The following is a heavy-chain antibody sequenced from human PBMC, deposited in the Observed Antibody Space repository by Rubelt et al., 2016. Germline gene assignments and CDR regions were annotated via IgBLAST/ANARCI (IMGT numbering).Heavy chain of an antibody. Sequence: SYDMHWVRQAPGKGLEWVSAISGSGGSTNYADSVKGRFTISRDNSKNTLYLQMNSLRAEDTAVYYCAKVSWLATHFDYWGQGTLVTVSS. CDR3: AKVSWLATHFDY. CDR1: SYD. D-gene: IGHD6-19*01. J-gene: IGHJ4*02. CDR2: ISGSGGST. V-gene: IGHV3-23*01.